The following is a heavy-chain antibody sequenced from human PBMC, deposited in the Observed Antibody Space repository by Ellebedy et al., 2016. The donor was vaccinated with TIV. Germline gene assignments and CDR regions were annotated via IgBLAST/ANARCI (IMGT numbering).Heavy chain of an antibody. CDR1: GFTFSSYS. D-gene: IGHD5-18*01. Sequence: GESLKISXAASGFTFSSYSMNWVRQAPGKGLEWVSYISSSSSTICYADSVKGRFTISRDNAKNSLYLQMSSLRAEDTAWYYCARGGYNYGHLDYWGQGTLVTVSS. J-gene: IGHJ4*02. CDR3: ARGGYNYGHLDY. CDR2: ISSSSSTI. V-gene: IGHV3-48*04.